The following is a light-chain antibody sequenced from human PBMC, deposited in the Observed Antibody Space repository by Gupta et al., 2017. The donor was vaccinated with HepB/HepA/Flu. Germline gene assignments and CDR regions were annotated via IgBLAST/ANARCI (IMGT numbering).Light chain of an antibody. V-gene: IGLV2-18*02. J-gene: IGLJ1*01. CDR3: TSYTTSDTYV. Sequence: QSALTQPPSVSGSPGQSVTISCTGTSSDVGNYNRVSWYQQPPGTAPKLMIYEGTRRPSGVPDRFSGSKSGNTASLTISGLQAEDEADYYCTSYTTSDTYVVGTGTKVTVL. CDR1: SSDVGNYNR. CDR2: EGT.